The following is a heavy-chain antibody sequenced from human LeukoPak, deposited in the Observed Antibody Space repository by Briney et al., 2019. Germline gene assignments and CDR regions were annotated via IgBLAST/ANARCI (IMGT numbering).Heavy chain of an antibody. CDR1: GFTFSSYN. CDR2: IYSGGTT. Sequence: GGSLRLSCAASGFTFSSYNMTWVRQAPGKGLEWVSVIYSGGTTYYADSVKGRFTISRDNSQNTLYLQMDSLRAEDTAVYYCARDPNYWGQGTLVTVSS. V-gene: IGHV3-66*01. J-gene: IGHJ4*02. CDR3: ARDPNY.